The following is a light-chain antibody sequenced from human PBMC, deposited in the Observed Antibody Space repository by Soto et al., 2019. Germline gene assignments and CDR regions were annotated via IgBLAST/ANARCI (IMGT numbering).Light chain of an antibody. CDR3: QQSYSTPRT. V-gene: IGKV1-39*01. CDR1: QSISSY. J-gene: IGKJ1*01. CDR2: AAS. Sequence: DIQMTQSPSSLSASVGDRVTITCRASQSISSYLNGYQQKPGKAPKLLIYAASSLQSGVPSRFSGSGSGTDFTLTSSSLQPEDVSTYYCQQSYSTPRTFGQGTKVEIK.